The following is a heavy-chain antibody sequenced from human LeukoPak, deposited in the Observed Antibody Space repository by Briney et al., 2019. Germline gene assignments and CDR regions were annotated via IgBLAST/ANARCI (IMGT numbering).Heavy chain of an antibody. J-gene: IGHJ4*02. CDR1: GVTLSTYA. D-gene: IGHD1-26*01. Sequence: GGSLRLSCAASGVTLSTYAMSWARQAPGKGLEWVSGISSSGSGDNTYYADSVKGRFTISRDNSKNTLYLQMNSLRAEDTAVYYCAKSLSGGSYHLASDYWGQGTLVTVSS. CDR2: ISSSGSGDNT. CDR3: AKSLSGGSYHLASDY. V-gene: IGHV3-23*01.